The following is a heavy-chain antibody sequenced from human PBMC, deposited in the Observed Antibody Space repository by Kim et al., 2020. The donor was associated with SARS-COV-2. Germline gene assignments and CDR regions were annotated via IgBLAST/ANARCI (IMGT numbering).Heavy chain of an antibody. CDR3: ARAFSVAVAGTYYYVMDV. D-gene: IGHD6-19*01. V-gene: IGHV4-4*02. CDR2: IFHNGDT. CDR1: GGSITSINR. J-gene: IGHJ6*02. Sequence: SETLSLTCAVSGGSITSINRWNWVRQPPGKGLEWIGEIFHNGDTNYNTSLKSRVTMSVDKSNNEFSLRLDSVTAADTAVYFCARAFSVAVAGTYYYVMDVWGPGTTVTVSS.